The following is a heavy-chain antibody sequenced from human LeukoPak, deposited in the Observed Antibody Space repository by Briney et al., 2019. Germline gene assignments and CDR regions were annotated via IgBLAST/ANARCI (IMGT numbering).Heavy chain of an antibody. CDR3: ARDGTGGGFDY. J-gene: IGHJ4*02. CDR1: GFTFSSYA. CDR2: ISYDGSNK. V-gene: IGHV3-30-3*01. D-gene: IGHD1-14*01. Sequence: GGSLRLSCAASGFTFSSYAMHWVRQAPGKGLEWVAVISYDGSNKYYADSVKGRFTISRDNSKNTLYLQMNSLRAEDTAVYYCARDGTGGGFDYWGQGTLVTVSS.